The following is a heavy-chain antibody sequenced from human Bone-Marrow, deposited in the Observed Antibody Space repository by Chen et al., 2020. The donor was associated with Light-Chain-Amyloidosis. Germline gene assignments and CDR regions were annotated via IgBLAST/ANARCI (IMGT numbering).Heavy chain of an antibody. CDR2: VQGDGSDK. CDR1: GISFSNNW. Sequence: EVQLVESGGGLVQPGESLRLSCAASGISFSNNWMSWVHQAPGKGLEWVANVQGDGSDKYYVDSVKGRFTISRDNAKNSLYLQMNSLRAEDTAVYYCTTEYLGAYDYWGQGTLLTVSS. V-gene: IGHV3-7*05. CDR3: TTEYLGAYDY. J-gene: IGHJ4*02. D-gene: IGHD3-16*01.